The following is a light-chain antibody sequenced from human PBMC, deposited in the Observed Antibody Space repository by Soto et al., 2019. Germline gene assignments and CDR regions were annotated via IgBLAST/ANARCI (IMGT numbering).Light chain of an antibody. CDR1: NRDVGAYKF. CDR3: LSYTKTNTRV. V-gene: IGLV2-14*01. CDR2: EVN. J-gene: IGLJ3*02. Sequence: QSALSQPASVSXSPGQSITISCTGSNRDVGAYKFVSWYQHHPGKAPKLLIYEVNNRPSGVSSRFSGSKSGNTASLTISGLQPDDEGDYYCLSYTKTNTRVFGGGTKLTVL.